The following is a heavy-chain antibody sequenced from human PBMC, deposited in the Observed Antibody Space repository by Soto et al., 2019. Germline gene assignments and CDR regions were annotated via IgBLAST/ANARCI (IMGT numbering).Heavy chain of an antibody. CDR1: GGSISSYY. CDR2: IYYSGST. Sequence: SETLSRTCTVSGGSISSYYWSWIRQPPGKGLEWIGYIYYSGSTNYNPSLKIRVTISVDTSKNQFSLKLSSVTAADTAVYYCARDGSYYDSEYFDYWGQGTLVTVSS. D-gene: IGHD1-26*01. V-gene: IGHV4-59*01. CDR3: ARDGSYYDSEYFDY. J-gene: IGHJ4*02.